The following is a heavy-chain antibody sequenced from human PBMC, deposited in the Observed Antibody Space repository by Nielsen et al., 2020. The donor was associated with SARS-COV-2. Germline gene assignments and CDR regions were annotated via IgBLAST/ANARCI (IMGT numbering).Heavy chain of an antibody. CDR1: GFTFSSYA. J-gene: IGHJ6*02. V-gene: IGHV3-23*01. CDR3: AKSWGYYDSSGYYNYYGMDV. CDR2: ISGSGGSI. Sequence: GESLKISCAASGFTFSSYAMSWVRQAPGKGLEWVSAISGSGGSIYYADSVKGRFTISRDNSKNTLYLQMNSLRAEDTAVYYCAKSWGYYDSSGYYNYYGMDVWGQGTTVTVSS. D-gene: IGHD3-22*01.